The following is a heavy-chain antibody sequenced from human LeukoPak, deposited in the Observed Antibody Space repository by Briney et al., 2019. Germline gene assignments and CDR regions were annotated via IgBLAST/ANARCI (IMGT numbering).Heavy chain of an antibody. V-gene: IGHV4-30-2*01. J-gene: IGHJ6*02. CDR3: ASSIHTIFGVVMSMDV. CDR1: GGSISSYS. CDR2: IYHSGST. D-gene: IGHD3-3*01. Sequence: SETLYLTCTVSGGSISSYSWSWIRQPPGKGLEWIGYIYHSGSTYYNPSLKSRVTISVDRSKNQFSLKLSSVTAADTAVYYCASSIHTIFGVVMSMDVWGQGTTVTVSS.